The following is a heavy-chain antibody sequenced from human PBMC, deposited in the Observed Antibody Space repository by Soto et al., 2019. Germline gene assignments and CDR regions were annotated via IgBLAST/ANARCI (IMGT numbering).Heavy chain of an antibody. CDR2: ISGSGGST. CDR1: GFTFSSYA. CDR3: AKGIGFYYYYMAV. D-gene: IGHD2-15*01. J-gene: IGHJ6*03. Sequence: VGSLRLSCAASGFTFSSYAMSWVRQAPGKGLEWVSAISGSGGSTYYADSVKGRFTISRDNSKNTLYLQMNSLRAEDTAVYYCAKGIGFYYYYMAVWGKGTTVTVSS. V-gene: IGHV3-23*01.